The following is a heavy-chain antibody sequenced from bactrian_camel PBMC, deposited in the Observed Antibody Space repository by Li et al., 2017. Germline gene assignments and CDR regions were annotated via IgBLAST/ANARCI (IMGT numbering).Heavy chain of an antibody. V-gene: IGHV3S55*01. Sequence: HVQLVESGGGSVSAGGSLRLPCVVGGVPGYTSTSRRMAWFRQAPGQEREGVAAIDKEGRTSYAESVKGRFSISVDNAKNTLYLQMDNLQPEDTAMYYCGAERPGIGSGGHCYSVNIAAGGKPDFGYWGQGTQVTVS. CDR3: GAERPGIGSGGHCYSVNIAAGGKPDFGY. CDR1: GYTSTSRR. J-gene: IGHJ6*01. D-gene: IGHD2*01. CDR2: IDKEGRT.